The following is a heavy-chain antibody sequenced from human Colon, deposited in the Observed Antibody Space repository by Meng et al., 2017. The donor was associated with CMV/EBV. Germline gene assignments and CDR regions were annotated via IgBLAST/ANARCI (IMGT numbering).Heavy chain of an antibody. V-gene: IGHV3-74*01. CDR3: ARSSTIFDSPDY. CDR1: GFTFSSYW. D-gene: IGHD3-3*01. Sequence: GESLKISCAASGFTFSSYWMHWVRQAPGKGLVWVSRINSDGSSTSYADSVKGRFTISRDNAKNTLYLQMNSLRAEDTAVYYCARSSTIFDSPDYWGQGTLVTVSS. J-gene: IGHJ4*02. CDR2: INSDGSST.